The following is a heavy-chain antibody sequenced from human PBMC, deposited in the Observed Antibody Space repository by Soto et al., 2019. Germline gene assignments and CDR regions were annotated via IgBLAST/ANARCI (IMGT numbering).Heavy chain of an antibody. D-gene: IGHD2-15*01. CDR2: INPSGGST. V-gene: IGHV1-46*04. J-gene: IGHJ4*02. CDR3: ARMKGGGSEYFFDY. CDR1: GFTFTRYT. Sequence: QVQLVQSGAEVEKPGASVKVSCKASGFTFTRYTVHWVRQAPGQGLEWMAMINPSGGSTYYVQTLEGRGTLTSDTSTSTVFMELSSLRSEDTAVYYCARMKGGGSEYFFDYWGQGTLVTVSS.